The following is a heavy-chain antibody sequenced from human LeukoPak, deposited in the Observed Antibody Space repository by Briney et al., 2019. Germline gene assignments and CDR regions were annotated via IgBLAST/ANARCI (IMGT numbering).Heavy chain of an antibody. CDR1: GFTVRSNY. D-gene: IGHD6-19*01. J-gene: IGHJ3*02. CDR3: ARMSSGWSGDDAFDI. CDR2: IKQDGSEK. Sequence: GGSLRLSCAASGFTVRSNYISWVRQAPGKGLEWVANIKQDGSEKYYVDSVKGRFTISRDNAKNSLYLQMNSLRAEDTAVYYCARMSSGWSGDDAFDIWGQGTMVTVSS. V-gene: IGHV3-7*01.